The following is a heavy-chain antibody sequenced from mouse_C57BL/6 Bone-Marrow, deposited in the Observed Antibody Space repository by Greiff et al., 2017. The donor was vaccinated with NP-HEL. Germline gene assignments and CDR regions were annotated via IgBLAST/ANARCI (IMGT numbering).Heavy chain of an antibody. V-gene: IGHV5-17*01. CDR3: AREGIYYGNWFAY. CDR1: GFTFSDYG. CDR2: ISRGSSTI. D-gene: IGHD2-1*01. Sequence: EVKLMESGGGLVKPGGSLKLSCAASGFTFSDYGMHWVRQAPEKGLEWVAYISRGSSTIYYADTVKGRFTLSRDNAQNTLFLQMTSRRSEETAMDYCAREGIYYGNWFAYWGQGTLVTVSA. J-gene: IGHJ3*01.